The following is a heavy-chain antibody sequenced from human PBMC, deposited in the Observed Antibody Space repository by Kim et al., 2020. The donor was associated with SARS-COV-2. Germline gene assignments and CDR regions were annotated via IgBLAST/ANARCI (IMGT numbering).Heavy chain of an antibody. J-gene: IGHJ1*01. V-gene: IGHV1-46*01. Sequence: QGRVTMTRDTSTSTVYMELSSLRSEDTAVYYCARDSVNYYDSSGYWSFQHWGQGTLVTVSS. CDR3: ARDSVNYYDSSGYWSFQH. D-gene: IGHD3-22*01.